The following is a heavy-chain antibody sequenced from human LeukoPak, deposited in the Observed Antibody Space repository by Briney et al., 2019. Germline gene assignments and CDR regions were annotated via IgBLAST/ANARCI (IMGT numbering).Heavy chain of an antibody. J-gene: IGHJ4*02. Sequence: GGSLRLSCAASGFTFSSYSMNWVRQAPGKGLEWVSSISSSSSYIYYADSVKDRFTISRDNTKNSVYLQMSGLRVDDTAIYYCARDKEGGSNDHWGQGTLVTVSS. D-gene: IGHD2-15*01. CDR3: ARDKEGGSNDH. V-gene: IGHV3-21*01. CDR1: GFTFSSYS. CDR2: ISSSSSYI.